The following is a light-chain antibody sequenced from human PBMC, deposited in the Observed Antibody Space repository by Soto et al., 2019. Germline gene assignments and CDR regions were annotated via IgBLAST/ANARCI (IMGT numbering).Light chain of an antibody. CDR1: QSISTN. J-gene: IGKJ3*01. CDR2: GAS. CDR3: QQYNNWLPIFT. V-gene: IGKV3-15*01. Sequence: EIVMTQSPATLSVSPGERAMLSCRASQSISTNVAWYQQKPGQTPRLLIYGASTRAADIPGRFSGSGSGTEFTLTISSLQSEDCAVYYCQQYNNWLPIFTFCPGTKVEIK.